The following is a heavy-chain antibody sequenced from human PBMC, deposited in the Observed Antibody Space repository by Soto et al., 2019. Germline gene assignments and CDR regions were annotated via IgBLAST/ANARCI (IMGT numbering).Heavy chain of an antibody. CDR1: GGSISNFY. D-gene: IGHD2-8*01. CDR2: ISYSGNT. CDR3: ARAPMVLSRSYFDS. Sequence: SETRSLTCTVSGGSISNFYWSWIRQPPGKGLEWIGYISYSGNTNYNPSLKSRVSISVDTSKNQLSLNLTSVTAADTAVYYCARAPMVLSRSYFDSWGQGTPVTVSS. V-gene: IGHV4-59*01. J-gene: IGHJ4*02.